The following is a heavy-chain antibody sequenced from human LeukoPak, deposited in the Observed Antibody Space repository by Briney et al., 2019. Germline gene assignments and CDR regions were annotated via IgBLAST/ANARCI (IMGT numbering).Heavy chain of an antibody. D-gene: IGHD5-18*01. J-gene: IGHJ1*01. CDR3: ARDTVDTAMVQH. V-gene: IGHV4-30-4*08. CDR1: GGSISSGDYY. CDR2: IYYSGST. Sequence: SQTLSLTXTVSGGSISSGDYYWSWISQPPGKGLEWIGYIYYSGSTYYNPSLKSRVSISLDTSKNQFSLKLSSVTAADTAVYYCARDTVDTAMVQHWGQGTLVTVSS.